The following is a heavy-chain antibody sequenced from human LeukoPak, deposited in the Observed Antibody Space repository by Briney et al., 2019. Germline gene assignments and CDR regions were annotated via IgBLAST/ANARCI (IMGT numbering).Heavy chain of an antibody. CDR1: GFRVSGYD. D-gene: IGHD3-9*01. J-gene: IGHJ6*04. V-gene: IGHV3-11*06. CDR3: AREYYGVIFSHYLDV. CDR2: ISISSSNI. Sequence: GGSLRLSCAASGFRVSGYDLNWIRQAPGKGLEWIAYISISSSNIHYADSVRGRFTISRDNANNSLYLQLSSLRVEDTAVYYCAREYYGVIFSHYLDVWGKGTTVTASS.